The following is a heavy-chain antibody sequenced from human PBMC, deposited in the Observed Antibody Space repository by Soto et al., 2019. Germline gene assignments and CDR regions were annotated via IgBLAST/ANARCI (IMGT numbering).Heavy chain of an antibody. J-gene: IGHJ6*03. CDR3: AREGSITIFGVARYSYYYMDV. CDR1: GYTFTSYD. V-gene: IGHV1-8*01. D-gene: IGHD3-3*01. Sequence: ASVKVSCKASGYTFTSYDINWVRQATGQGLEWMGWMNPNSGNTGYAQKFQGRVTMTRNTSISTAYMELSSLRSEDTAVYYCAREGSITIFGVARYSYYYMDVWGKGTTVTVSS. CDR2: MNPNSGNT.